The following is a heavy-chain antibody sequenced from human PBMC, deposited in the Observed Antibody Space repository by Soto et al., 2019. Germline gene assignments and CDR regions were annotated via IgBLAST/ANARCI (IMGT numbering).Heavy chain of an antibody. Sequence: PGGSMRLSCAASGLPFSDYGLHWVRQTPGKGLEWVAIIWHDGSDQYYAGSVKGRFTVSRDNSKNTMYLQLDSLRVEDTAVYYCARDLGSKTSSTSFDYWGQGALVTVSS. J-gene: IGHJ4*02. V-gene: IGHV3-33*01. D-gene: IGHD1-1*01. CDR1: GLPFSDYG. CDR3: ARDLGSKTSSTSFDY. CDR2: IWHDGSDQ.